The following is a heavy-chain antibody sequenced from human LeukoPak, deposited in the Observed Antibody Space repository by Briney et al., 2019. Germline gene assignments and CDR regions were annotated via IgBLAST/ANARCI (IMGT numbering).Heavy chain of an antibody. CDR2: INHSVST. V-gene: IGHV4-34*01. CDR1: GVSFSGYY. Sequence: SETLSLTCAVYGVSFSGYYWSWIRQPPGKGLEWIGEINHSVSTNYNPSLKSRVTISVDTSKNQCSLKLSSVTAADTAVYYCAGAPSVGWFDGWGQRTLVTVS. J-gene: IGHJ5*02. CDR3: AGAPSVGWFDG.